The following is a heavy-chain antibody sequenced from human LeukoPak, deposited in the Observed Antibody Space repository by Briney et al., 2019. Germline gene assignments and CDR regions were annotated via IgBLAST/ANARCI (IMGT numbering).Heavy chain of an antibody. J-gene: IGHJ4*02. D-gene: IGHD5-18*01. CDR1: GGTFSSYA. CDR2: IIPIFGTA. CDR3: AKDQEWDSGYSYGSDY. V-gene: IGHV1-69*13. Sequence: SVKVSCKASGGTFSSYAISWVRQAPGQGLEWMGGIIPIFGTANYAQKFQGRVTITADESTSTAYMELRSLRSEDTAVYYCAKDQEWDSGYSYGSDYWGQGTLVTVSS.